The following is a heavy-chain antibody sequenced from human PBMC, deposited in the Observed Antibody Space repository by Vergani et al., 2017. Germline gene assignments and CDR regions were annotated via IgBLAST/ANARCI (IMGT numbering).Heavy chain of an antibody. V-gene: IGHV4-31*03. Sequence: QVQLQESGPGLVKPSQTLSLTCTVSGGSISSGGYSWSWIRQHPGKGLEWIGYIYYSGSTYYNPSLKSRVTISVDTSKNQFSLKLSSVTAADTAVYYCARGYGSGSHPFDPWGQGTLVTVSS. J-gene: IGHJ5*02. CDR2: IYYSGST. CDR3: ARGYGSGSHPFDP. D-gene: IGHD3-10*01. CDR1: GGSISSGGYS.